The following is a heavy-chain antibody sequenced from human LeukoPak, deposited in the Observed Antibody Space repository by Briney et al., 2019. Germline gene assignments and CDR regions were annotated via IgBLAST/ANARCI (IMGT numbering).Heavy chain of an antibody. CDR2: ISGATYRT. CDR3: AKDTFVELSYLHH. V-gene: IGHV3-23*01. CDR1: GLNFSGYA. D-gene: IGHD1-26*01. J-gene: IGHJ4*02. Sequence: GGSLRLSCGASGLNFSGYAMSWVRQAPGKGLQWVSAISGATYRTYYADSVRGRFTISRDISKNTLYLQMNNLRAEDTAIYYCAKDTFVELSYLHHWGQGTLVTVSS.